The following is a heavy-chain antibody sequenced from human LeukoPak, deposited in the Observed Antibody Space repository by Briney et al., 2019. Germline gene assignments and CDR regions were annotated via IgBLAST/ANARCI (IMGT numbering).Heavy chain of an antibody. CDR1: GFTLTNYW. V-gene: IGHV3-7*01. J-gene: IGHJ4*02. Sequence: GGSRRLACAVSGFTLTNYWTMWVRQVPGEGPEFLANIKPTGSETYYVDPVKGRFTISRDNAKSLLFLQMNSLRGEDTAVYYCGRFGYEAAVDLWGRGTLVTVSS. CDR2: IKPTGSET. CDR3: GRFGYEAAVDL. D-gene: IGHD6-13*01.